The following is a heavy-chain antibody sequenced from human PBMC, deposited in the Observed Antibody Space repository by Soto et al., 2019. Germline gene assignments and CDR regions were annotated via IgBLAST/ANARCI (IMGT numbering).Heavy chain of an antibody. CDR3: ARTLTSFDS. D-gene: IGHD3-16*01. Sequence: SETLSLTCTGSGGSVSSGSYYWSWIRQPPGKGLEWIGYIYYSGSTNYNPSLKSRVTISVDTSKIQFSLKLSSLTAADTAVYYCARTLTSFDSWGQGTLVTVSS. CDR2: IYYSGST. J-gene: IGHJ4*02. V-gene: IGHV4-61*01. CDR1: GGSVSSGSYY.